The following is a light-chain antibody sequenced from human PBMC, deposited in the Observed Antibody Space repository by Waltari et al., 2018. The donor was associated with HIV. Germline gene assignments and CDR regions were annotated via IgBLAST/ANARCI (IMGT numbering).Light chain of an antibody. CDR2: GNN. CDR1: NSNIGSTT. Sequence: QSVLTQPPSASGTPGQRVTISCSGSNSNIGSTTVNWYQQVPGMAPKLVIYGNNQLPPGVSYRFSGSKSGTSASLAISGLQSEDEADYYCAAWDDSLNGQGVFGTGTRVTVL. CDR3: AAWDDSLNGQGV. V-gene: IGLV1-44*01. J-gene: IGLJ1*01.